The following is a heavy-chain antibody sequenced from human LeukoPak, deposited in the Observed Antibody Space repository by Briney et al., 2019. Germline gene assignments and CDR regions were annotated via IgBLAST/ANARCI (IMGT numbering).Heavy chain of an antibody. CDR3: ARDPYSGAYGNTYYYYMDV. CDR1: GFTFNTYT. CDR2: ITTSSTYT. D-gene: IGHD1-26*01. Sequence: GGSLRLSCAASGFTFNTYTMNWVRQAPGKGLEWISSITTSSTYTFYADSVKGQFTISRDNARNSLYLQMNSLTAEDTAVYYCARDPYSGAYGNTYYYYMDVWGKGTTVTISS. J-gene: IGHJ6*03. V-gene: IGHV3-21*01.